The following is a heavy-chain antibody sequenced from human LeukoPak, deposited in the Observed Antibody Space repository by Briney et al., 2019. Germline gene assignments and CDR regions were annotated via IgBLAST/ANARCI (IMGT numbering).Heavy chain of an antibody. V-gene: IGHV3-7*03. CDR1: GFTFSGYW. D-gene: IGHD6-19*01. J-gene: IGHJ4*02. CDR2: IKEDGGEG. Sequence: GGSLRLSCAASGFTFSGYWMTWVRQAPGKGLEWVANIKEDGGEGYYVDSVKGRFTISRDNAKNSLYLQMSSLRAEDTAVYYCARGPIAVAGTGSYPRLYYFDYWGQGTLVTVSS. CDR3: ARGPIAVAGTGSYPRLYYFDY.